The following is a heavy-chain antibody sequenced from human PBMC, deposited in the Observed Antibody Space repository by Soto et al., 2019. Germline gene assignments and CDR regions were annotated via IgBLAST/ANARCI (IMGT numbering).Heavy chain of an antibody. CDR1: GFSFAGYA. Sequence: SGGSLRLSCAASGFSFAGYALPWVRLAPGKGLEWVASISGGGGSTYYADSVKGRFSISRDNSNRMVYLQMGSLTAGDTAVYYCAKTETFNGYYNAFDYWGQGTRVTVSS. CDR3: AKTETFNGYYNAFDY. V-gene: IGHV3-23*01. CDR2: ISGGGGST. J-gene: IGHJ4*02. D-gene: IGHD3-9*01.